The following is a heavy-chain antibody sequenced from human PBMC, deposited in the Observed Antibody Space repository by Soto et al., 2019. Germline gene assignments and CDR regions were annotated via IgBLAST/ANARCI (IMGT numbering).Heavy chain of an antibody. V-gene: IGHV3-23*01. CDR2: ISSSGVST. Sequence: PGGSLRLSCAASGFTFSDYYMSWIRQAPGKGLEWVSAISSSGVSTNYADSVKGRFTISRDNSKNTLYLQMNSLSAEDTAVYYCAKRGAFDTFYYFDYWGQGTLVTVSS. CDR1: GFTFSDYY. D-gene: IGHD2-2*02. J-gene: IGHJ4*02. CDR3: AKRGAFDTFYYFDY.